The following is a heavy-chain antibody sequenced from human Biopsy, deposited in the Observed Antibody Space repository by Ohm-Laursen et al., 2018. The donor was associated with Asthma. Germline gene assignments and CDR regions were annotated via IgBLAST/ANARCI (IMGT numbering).Heavy chain of an antibody. CDR1: GGSLRGYV. J-gene: IGHJ4*02. V-gene: IGHV4-59*01. Sequence: SETLSLTCAVYGGSLRGYVWTWIRQPPGKGLEWIGNIHYSGSTYSNPSLKSRVTISVDTSKKQISLRLSSVIAADTAVYYCAGFCSGGNCPDHWGQGTLVTVSS. D-gene: IGHD2-15*01. CDR3: AGFCSGGNCPDH. CDR2: IHYSGST.